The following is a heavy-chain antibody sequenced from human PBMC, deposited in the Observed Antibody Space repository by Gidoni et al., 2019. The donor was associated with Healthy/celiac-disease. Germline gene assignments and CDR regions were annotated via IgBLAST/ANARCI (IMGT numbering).Heavy chain of an antibody. CDR1: GFAVGSNY. CDR2: IYSGGST. D-gene: IGHD3-22*01. CDR3: ATREYYYDSSGYLGDAFDI. J-gene: IGHJ3*02. Sequence: EVQLVESGGGLLQPGGSLRLSCAASGFAVGSNYMSWVRQAPGKGLEWVSVIYSGGSTYYADSVKGRFTISRDNSKNTLYLQMNSLRAEDTAVYYCATREYYYDSSGYLGDAFDIWGQGTMVTVSS. V-gene: IGHV3-53*01.